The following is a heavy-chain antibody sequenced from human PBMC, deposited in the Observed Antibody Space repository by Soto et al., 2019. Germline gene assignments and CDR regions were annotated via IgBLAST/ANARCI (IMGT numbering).Heavy chain of an antibody. CDR2: ISYDGSNK. J-gene: IGHJ4*02. CDR1: GFTFSSYA. D-gene: IGHD6-19*01. V-gene: IGHV3-30-3*01. Sequence: QVQLVESGGGEVQPGRSLRLSCAASGFTFSSYAMHWVRQAPGKGLEWVAVISYDGSNKYYADSVKGRFTISRDNSKNTLYLQMNSLRAEDTAVYYCAREDIAVAADYWGQGTLVTVSS. CDR3: AREDIAVAADY.